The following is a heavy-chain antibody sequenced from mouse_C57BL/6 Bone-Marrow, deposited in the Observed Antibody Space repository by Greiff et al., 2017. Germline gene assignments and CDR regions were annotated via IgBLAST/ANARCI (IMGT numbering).Heavy chain of an antibody. CDR3: ARMGWSFDY. Sequence: VQLQQPGAELVKPGASVKLSCKASGYTFTSYWMQWVKQRPGQGLEWIGEIDPSDSYTNYNQKFKGKATLTVDTSSSTAYMLLSSLTSEDSAVFYCARMGWSFDYWGQGTTLTVSS. CDR1: GYTFTSYW. V-gene: IGHV1-50*01. CDR2: IDPSDSYT. J-gene: IGHJ2*01. D-gene: IGHD2-3*01.